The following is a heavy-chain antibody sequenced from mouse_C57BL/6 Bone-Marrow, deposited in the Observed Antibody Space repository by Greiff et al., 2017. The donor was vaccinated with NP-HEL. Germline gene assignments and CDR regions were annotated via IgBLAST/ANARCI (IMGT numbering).Heavy chain of an antibody. J-gene: IGHJ1*03. D-gene: IGHD2-4*01. CDR1: GYTFTSYW. Sequence: QVHVKQPGAELVKPGASVKMSCKASGYTFTSYWITWVKQRPGQGLEWIGDIYPGSGSTNYNEKFKGKATLTADKSSSTAYMELRSLTSEDSAVYFCASEDYDWYFDVWGTGTTVTVSS. CDR3: ASEDYDWYFDV. V-gene: IGHV1-55*01. CDR2: IYPGSGST.